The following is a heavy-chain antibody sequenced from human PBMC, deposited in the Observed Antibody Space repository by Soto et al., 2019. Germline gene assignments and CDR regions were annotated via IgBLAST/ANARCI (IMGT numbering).Heavy chain of an antibody. J-gene: IGHJ4*02. Sequence: HPGGSLRLSCAASGFTFSSYAMSWVRQAPGKGLEWVSAISGSGGSTYYADSVKGRFTISRDNSKNTLYLQMNSLRAEDTAVYYCAKDRDRGSQRRAFDYWGQGTLVTVSS. CDR3: AKDRDRGSQRRAFDY. D-gene: IGHD1-26*01. V-gene: IGHV3-23*01. CDR2: ISGSGGST. CDR1: GFTFSSYA.